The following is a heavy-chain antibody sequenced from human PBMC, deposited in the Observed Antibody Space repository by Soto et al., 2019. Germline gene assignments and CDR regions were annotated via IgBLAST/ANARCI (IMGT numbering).Heavy chain of an antibody. D-gene: IGHD3-10*01. CDR3: VGEDRVNTPHDAFDI. Sequence: QVQLVESGGGVVQPGRSLRLSCAASGFIFSTYLMHWVRQAPGKGLEWVAVTSYDGNTQNRYYADSVKGRFTISRDNSKNTVYLQMNSLGTEDTALYYCVGEDRVNTPHDAFDIWGQGTMVTVSS. CDR2: TSYDGNTQNR. V-gene: IGHV3-30-3*01. J-gene: IGHJ3*02. CDR1: GFIFSTYL.